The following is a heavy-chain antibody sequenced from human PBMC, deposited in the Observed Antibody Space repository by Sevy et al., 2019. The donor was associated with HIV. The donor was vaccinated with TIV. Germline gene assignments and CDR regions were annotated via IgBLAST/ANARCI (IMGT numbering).Heavy chain of an antibody. CDR1: GYSFTSYW. V-gene: IGHV5-51*01. CDR2: IYPGDSDT. J-gene: IGHJ6*02. CDR3: ARLGGDIVVVPAAEDYYYYGMDV. D-gene: IGHD2-2*01. Sequence: GESLKISCKGSGYSFTSYWIGWVRQMPGKGLEWMGIIYPGDSDTRYSPSFQGQVTISADKSIGTAYLQWSSLKASDTAMYYCARLGGDIVVVPAAEDYYYYGMDVWGQGTTVTVSS.